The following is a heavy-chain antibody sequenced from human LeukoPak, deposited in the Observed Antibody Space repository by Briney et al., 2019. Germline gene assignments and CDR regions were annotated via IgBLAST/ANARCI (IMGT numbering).Heavy chain of an antibody. CDR1: GFTFSSYA. D-gene: IGHD2-2*01. CDR3: VKSVVIPAAPRGLDI. Sequence: GGSLILSCSASGFTFSSYAIHWVRQAPGKGLEYVAAISNDGGTTYFVDSVRGRFTISRDNFRNTLSLQMSSLRPEDTAMYYCVKSVVIPAAPRGLDIWGQGTMVTVS. V-gene: IGHV3-64D*06. J-gene: IGHJ3*02. CDR2: ISNDGGTT.